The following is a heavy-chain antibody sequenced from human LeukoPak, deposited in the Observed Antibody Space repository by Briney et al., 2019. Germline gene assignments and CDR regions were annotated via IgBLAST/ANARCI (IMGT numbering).Heavy chain of an antibody. V-gene: IGHV1-69*02. D-gene: IGHD2-2*02. J-gene: IGHJ4*02. Sequence: SVKVSCKASGGTFSSYTISWVRQAPGQGLEWMGRIIPILGIANYAQKFQGRVTITADKSTSTAYMELSSLKSEDTAVYYCAECSSTSCYTGGGFDYWGQGTLVTVSS. CDR1: GGTFSSYT. CDR2: IIPILGIA. CDR3: AECSSTSCYTGGGFDY.